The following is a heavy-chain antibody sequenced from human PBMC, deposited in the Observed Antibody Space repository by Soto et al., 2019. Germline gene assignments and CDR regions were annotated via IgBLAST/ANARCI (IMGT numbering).Heavy chain of an antibody. J-gene: IGHJ6*02. CDR1: GFTFSNCG. CDR2: ISDSGATK. V-gene: IGHV3-48*02. CDR3: ARCSRNSCYSYGVDV. Sequence: LRLSCAASGFTFSNCGMNWVRQTPGKGLEWVSYISDSGATKHYADSVKGRFTISRDNGKDSLYLQMNSLRDEDTAVYFCARCSRNSCYSYGVDVWGQGATVTVSS. D-gene: IGHD2-15*01.